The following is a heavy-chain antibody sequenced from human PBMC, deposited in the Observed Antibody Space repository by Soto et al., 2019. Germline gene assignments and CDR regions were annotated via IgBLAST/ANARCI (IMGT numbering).Heavy chain of an antibody. CDR1: GFTFSSYG. CDR3: AREVSEAGTAYYYYGMDV. V-gene: IGHV3-33*01. J-gene: IGHJ6*02. Sequence: PGGSLRLSCAASGFTFSSYGMHWVRQAPGKGLEWVAVIWYDGSNKYYADSVKGRFTISRDNSKNTLYLQMNSLRAEDTAVYYCAREVSEAGTAYYYYGMDVWVQGTTVTVS. CDR2: IWYDGSNK. D-gene: IGHD1-1*01.